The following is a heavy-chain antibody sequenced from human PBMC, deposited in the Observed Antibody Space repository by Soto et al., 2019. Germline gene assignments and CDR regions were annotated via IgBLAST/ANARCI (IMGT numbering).Heavy chain of an antibody. J-gene: IGHJ4*02. Sequence: GGSLSLSCAASGFTFSSYAMSWVRQAPGTGLEWVSAISGSGGSTYYADSVKGRFTSSRDNSKNTLYLQMNSLRAEDTAVYYCAKGTLSGDHYFDYWGQGTLVTVSS. CDR2: ISGSGGST. D-gene: IGHD7-27*01. CDR1: GFTFSSYA. V-gene: IGHV3-23*01. CDR3: AKGTLSGDHYFDY.